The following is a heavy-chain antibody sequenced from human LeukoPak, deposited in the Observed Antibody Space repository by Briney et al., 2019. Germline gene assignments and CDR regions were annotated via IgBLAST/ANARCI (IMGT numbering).Heavy chain of an antibody. CDR1: GFTFSSYS. CDR2: ISSSSSYI. J-gene: IGHJ4*02. Sequence: PGGSLRLSCAASGFTFSSYSMDWVRQAPGKGLEWVSSISSSSSYIYYADSVKGRFTISRDNAKNSLYLQMNSLRAEDTAVYYCARDLAAAAQEGPVVDYWGQGTLVTVSS. D-gene: IGHD6-13*01. V-gene: IGHV3-21*01. CDR3: ARDLAAAAQEGPVVDY.